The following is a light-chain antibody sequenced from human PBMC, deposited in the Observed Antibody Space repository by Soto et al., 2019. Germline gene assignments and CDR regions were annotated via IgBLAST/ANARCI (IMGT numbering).Light chain of an antibody. J-gene: IGKJ1*01. Sequence: DIQVTQSPSTLSACDGERVTITCRASQSISSWLACYQQKPGKAPKLLIYDASSLESGVPSRFSGSGSGTDFTLTISSLQPEDFATYYCQQSYSTPPTFGQGTKVDIK. V-gene: IGKV1-5*01. CDR3: QQSYSTPPT. CDR2: DAS. CDR1: QSISSW.